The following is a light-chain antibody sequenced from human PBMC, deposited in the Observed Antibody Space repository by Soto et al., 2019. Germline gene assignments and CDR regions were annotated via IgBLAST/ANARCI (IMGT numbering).Light chain of an antibody. CDR3: CSFAGSSTYV. CDR1: SSDVGSYNL. V-gene: IGLV2-23*02. J-gene: IGLJ1*01. CDR2: EVN. Sequence: QSALTQPASVSGSPVQSITISCTGTSSDVGSYNLVSWYQQHPGKAPKLMIYEVNKRPSGVSNHFSGSKSGNTASLTISWLQAEDEADYYCCSFAGSSTYVFGPGTKVTVL.